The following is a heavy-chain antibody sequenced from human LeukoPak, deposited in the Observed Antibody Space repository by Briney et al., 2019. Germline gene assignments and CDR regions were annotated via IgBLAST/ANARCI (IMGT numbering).Heavy chain of an antibody. CDR1: GMTFSNHW. CDR2: IKTDGRTT. Sequence: GGSLRLSCAASGMTFSNHWMHWVRQAPGKGLVWVSLIKTDGRTTIYADSVKGLFTISRDDGKSTLYLQMNSLRAEDTAIYYCTTGPSFGYEWWGQGTVVTVSS. V-gene: IGHV3-74*01. D-gene: IGHD3-22*01. CDR3: TTGPSFGYEW. J-gene: IGHJ4*02.